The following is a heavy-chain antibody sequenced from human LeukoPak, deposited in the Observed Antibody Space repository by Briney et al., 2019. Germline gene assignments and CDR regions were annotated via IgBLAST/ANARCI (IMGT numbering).Heavy chain of an antibody. CDR2: ISDSGGNT. V-gene: IGHV3-23*01. CDR3: ARRSLSSTALDY. Sequence: GGSLRLSCAASGFTFNNYALSWVRRAPGKGLEWVSAISDSGGNTYYADSVKGRFTISRDNSKNTLYLQMNSLRAEDTAVYFCARRSLSSTALDYWGQGTLVTVSS. J-gene: IGHJ4*02. D-gene: IGHD2-21*02. CDR1: GFTFNNYA.